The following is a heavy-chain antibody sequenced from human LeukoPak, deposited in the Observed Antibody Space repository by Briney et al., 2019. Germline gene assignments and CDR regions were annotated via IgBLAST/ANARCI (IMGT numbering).Heavy chain of an antibody. D-gene: IGHD2-2*01. V-gene: IGHV4-59*08. CDR3: ARVPGQASLDI. CDR2: IHCSGSS. Sequence: PSETLSLTCTVSGGSIHNNYWGSIRQSPGKGLEWIGYIHCSGSSDYNPSLRSRVTISLGTSRNQISLKLIFVTAADTAVYYCARVPGQASLDIWGQGTMVTVSS. CDR1: GGSIHNNY. J-gene: IGHJ3*02.